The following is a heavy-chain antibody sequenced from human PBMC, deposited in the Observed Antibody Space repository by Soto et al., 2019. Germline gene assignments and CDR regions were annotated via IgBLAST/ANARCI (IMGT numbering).Heavy chain of an antibody. CDR3: ARKTTVTTDWFDP. CDR1: GGSISSSSYY. D-gene: IGHD4-17*01. J-gene: IGHJ5*02. Sequence: QLQLQESGPGLVKPSETLSLTCTVSGGSISSSSYYWGWIRQPPGKGLEWIGSIYYSGSTSYNPSLKSRFTISVDTSKNQFSLKLSSVTAADTAVYYCARKTTVTTDWFDPWGQGTLVTVSS. CDR2: IYYSGST. V-gene: IGHV4-39*01.